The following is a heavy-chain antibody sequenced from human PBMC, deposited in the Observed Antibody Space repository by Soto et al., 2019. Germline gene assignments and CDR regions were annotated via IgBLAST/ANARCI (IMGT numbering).Heavy chain of an antibody. Sequence: GGSLRLSCAASGFTFNYYSMNWVRLAPGKGLEYIAYISSDSETKHYADSVKGRFTISRDNAKNSLFLQMDSLRADDTAVYYCAKTLYSNYNRDSWGQGTLVTVS. CDR3: AKTLYSNYNRDS. V-gene: IGHV3-48*01. CDR1: GFTFNYYS. J-gene: IGHJ5*01. D-gene: IGHD4-4*01. CDR2: ISSDSETK.